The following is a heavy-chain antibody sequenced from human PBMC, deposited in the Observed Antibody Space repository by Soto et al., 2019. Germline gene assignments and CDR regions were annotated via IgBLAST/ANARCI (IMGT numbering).Heavy chain of an antibody. CDR3: ASAQTFEYSSSFDY. CDR2: IYYSGST. V-gene: IGHV4-39*01. Sequence: SETLSLTCTVSGGSISSSSYYWGWIRQPPGKGLEWIGSIYYSGSTYYNPSLKSRVTISVDTSKNQFSLKLSSVTAADTAVYYCASAQTFEYSSSFDYWGQGTLVTVSS. D-gene: IGHD6-6*01. CDR1: GGSISSSSYY. J-gene: IGHJ4*02.